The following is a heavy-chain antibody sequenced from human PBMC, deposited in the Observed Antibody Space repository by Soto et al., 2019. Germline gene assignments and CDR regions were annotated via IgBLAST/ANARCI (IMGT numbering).Heavy chain of an antibody. V-gene: IGHV4-31*03. CDR3: ARETPLDYYDSSGYYLRYFDY. J-gene: IGHJ4*02. CDR2: IYYSGST. D-gene: IGHD3-22*01. CDR1: GGSISSGGYY. Sequence: SETLSLTCSVSGGSISSGGYYWSWIRQHPGKGLEWIGYIYYSGSTYYNPSLKSRVTISVDTSKNQFSLKLSSVTAADTAVYYCARETPLDYYDSSGYYLRYFDYWGQGTLVTVSS.